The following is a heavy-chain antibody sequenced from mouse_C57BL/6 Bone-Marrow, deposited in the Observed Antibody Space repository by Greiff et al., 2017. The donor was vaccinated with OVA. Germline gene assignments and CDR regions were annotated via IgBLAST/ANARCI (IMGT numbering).Heavy chain of an antibody. V-gene: IGHV3-6*01. J-gene: IGHJ4*01. CDR2: ISYDGSN. D-gene: IGHD1-1*01. CDR1: GYSITSGYY. CDR3: ARLLRCAMDY. Sequence: EVQLVESGPGLVKPSQSLSLTCSVTGYSITSGYYWNWIRQFPGNKLEWMGYISYDGSNNYNPSLKNRISITRDTSKNQFFLKLNSVTTEDTATYYCARLLRCAMDYWGQGTSVTVSS.